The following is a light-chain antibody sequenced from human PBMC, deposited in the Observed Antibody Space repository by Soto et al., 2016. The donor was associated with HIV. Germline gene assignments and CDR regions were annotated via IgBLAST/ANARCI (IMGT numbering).Light chain of an antibody. CDR3: QQANSLPLT. V-gene: IGKV1-12*01. CDR2: AAS. Sequence: DIQMTQSPSSVSASVGDRLTITCRASQDINNWLAWYQQKPGKVPKLLVFAASSLQSGVPSRFSGSGSGTEFTLSITNLQPEDFATYYCQQANSLPLTFGGGTRVEIK. CDR1: QDINNW. J-gene: IGKJ4*01.